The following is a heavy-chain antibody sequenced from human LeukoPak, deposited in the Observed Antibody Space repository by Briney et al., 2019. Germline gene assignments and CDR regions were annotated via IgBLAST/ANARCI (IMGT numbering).Heavy chain of an antibody. V-gene: IGHV3-30*02. CDR1: GFTFSSYG. CDR2: IRYDGSNK. D-gene: IGHD6-19*01. CDR3: ARVRGSGWSLYYIDY. Sequence: PGGSLRLSCAASGFTFSSYGMHWVRQAPGKGLEWVAFIRYDGSNKYYADSVKGRFTISRDNSKNTLYLQMNSLRAEDTAVYYCARVRGSGWSLYYIDYWGQGTLVTVSS. J-gene: IGHJ4*02.